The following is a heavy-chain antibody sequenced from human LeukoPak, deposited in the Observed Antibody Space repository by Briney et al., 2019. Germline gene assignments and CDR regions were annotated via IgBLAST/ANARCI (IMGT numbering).Heavy chain of an antibody. CDR3: ERDSTYASEFEP. CDR2: ISYDGSNK. V-gene: IGHV3-30-3*01. Sequence: GGSLRLSCAASGFTFSSYAMHWVCQAPGKGLEWVAVISYDGSNKYYADSVKGRFTISRDNSKNMLYLQMNSLRAEDTAVYYCERDSTYASEFEPWGQGTLVTVSS. D-gene: IGHD4-17*01. J-gene: IGHJ5*02. CDR1: GFTFSSYA.